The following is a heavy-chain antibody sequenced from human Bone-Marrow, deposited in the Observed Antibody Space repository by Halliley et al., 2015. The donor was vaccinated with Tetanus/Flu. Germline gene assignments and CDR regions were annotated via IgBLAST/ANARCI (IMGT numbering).Heavy chain of an antibody. Sequence: SLRLSCAASGFTFSNSGMHWVRQAPGKGLEWVALIWYDGSYQYYADSVKGRFTISRDNSKNTLYLQMNSLRAEDTAVYYCALTYYYGSGRPVRFDYWGQGTLVTVSS. CDR3: ALTYYYGSGRPVRFDY. CDR1: GFTFSNSG. J-gene: IGHJ4*02. V-gene: IGHV3-33*01. CDR2: IWYDGSYQ. D-gene: IGHD3-10*01.